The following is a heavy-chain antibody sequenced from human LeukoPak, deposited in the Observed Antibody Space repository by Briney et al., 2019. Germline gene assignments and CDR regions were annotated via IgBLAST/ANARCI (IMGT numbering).Heavy chain of an antibody. CDR2: INRSGGA. V-gene: IGHV4-34*01. J-gene: IGHJ4*02. CDR1: GGSFGGYY. CDR3: ARGDTYCGGDCYAPNY. D-gene: IGHD2-21*02. Sequence: SETLSLTCAVYGGSFGGYYWSWIRQPPGKGLEWIGEINRSGGANYNPSLKSRVTISVDTSKNQFSLKMSSVTAADTAVYYCARGDTYCGGDCYAPNYWAKGTLVTVSS.